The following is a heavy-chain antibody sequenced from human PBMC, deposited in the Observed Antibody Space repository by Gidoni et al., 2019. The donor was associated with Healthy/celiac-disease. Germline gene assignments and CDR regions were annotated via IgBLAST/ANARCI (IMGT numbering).Heavy chain of an antibody. Sequence: EVQLVQSGAEVKKPGESLKISCKGSGYSFTSYWIGWVRQMPGKGLEWMGIIYPGDSDTRYSPAFQGQVTISADKSISTAYLQWSSLKASDTAMYYCARSELPYCGGDCYNWFDPWGQGTLVTVSS. CDR2: IYPGDSDT. CDR1: GYSFTSYW. D-gene: IGHD2-21*02. CDR3: ARSELPYCGGDCYNWFDP. V-gene: IGHV5-51*01. J-gene: IGHJ5*02.